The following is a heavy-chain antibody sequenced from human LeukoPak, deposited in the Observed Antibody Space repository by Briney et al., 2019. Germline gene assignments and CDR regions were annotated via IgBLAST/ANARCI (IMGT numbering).Heavy chain of an antibody. D-gene: IGHD6-6*01. CDR3: ARHDPYSSSAPPFDY. J-gene: IGHJ4*02. Sequence: SETLSLTCTVSGGSISSYYWSWIRQPPGEGLDWIGYIYYTGGTNYNPSLKSRATISVDTSKNQFSLKLSSVTAADTAVYYCARHDPYSSSAPPFDYWGQGTLVTVSS. CDR1: GGSISSYY. CDR2: IYYTGGT. V-gene: IGHV4-59*08.